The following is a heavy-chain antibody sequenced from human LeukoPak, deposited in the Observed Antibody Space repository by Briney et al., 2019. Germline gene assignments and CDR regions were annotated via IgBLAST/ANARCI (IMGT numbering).Heavy chain of an antibody. J-gene: IGHJ4*02. D-gene: IGHD3-16*01. Sequence: PGGSLRLSCVASGFTLSRYGMNWVRQVPGKGLEWVAFIRYDGSDKFFADSVKGRFTISRDNSKNTLFLQMNSLRLEDTAVYHCAKGLFGDYVWGTYRAIDHWGQGTLVTVSS. CDR3: AKGLFGDYVWGTYRAIDH. CDR1: GFTLSRYG. V-gene: IGHV3-30*02. CDR2: IRYDGSDK.